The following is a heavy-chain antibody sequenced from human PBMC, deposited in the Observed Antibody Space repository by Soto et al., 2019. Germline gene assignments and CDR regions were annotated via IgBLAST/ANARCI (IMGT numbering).Heavy chain of an antibody. J-gene: IGHJ6*02. D-gene: IGHD3-9*01. Sequence: GGSLRLSCAASGFTFSSYGMHWVRQAPGKGLEWVAVISYDGSNKYYADSVKGRFTISRDNSKNPLYLQMNSLRAEDTAVYYCAKDRLSTISLYREPGGVAMYYYYGMDVWGQGTTVTVSS. CDR3: AKDRLSTISLYREPGGVAMYYYYGMDV. CDR2: ISYDGSNK. CDR1: GFTFSSYG. V-gene: IGHV3-30*18.